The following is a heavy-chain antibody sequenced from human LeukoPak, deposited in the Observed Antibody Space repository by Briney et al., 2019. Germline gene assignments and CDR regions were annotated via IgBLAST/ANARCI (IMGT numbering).Heavy chain of an antibody. CDR1: GYTLNNYA. V-gene: IGHV7-4-1*02. J-gene: IGHJ4*02. D-gene: IGHD6-13*01. CDR3: ATSPGIAAPSGYYFDH. CDR2: INTNTGNP. Sequence: GASVKVSCKASGYTLNNYAMNWVRQAPGQGPEWMRWINTNTGNPTYAQGFTGRFVFSVDTSVSTAYLQISSLKAEDTAVYYCATSPGIAAPSGYYFDHWGQGTLVTVSS.